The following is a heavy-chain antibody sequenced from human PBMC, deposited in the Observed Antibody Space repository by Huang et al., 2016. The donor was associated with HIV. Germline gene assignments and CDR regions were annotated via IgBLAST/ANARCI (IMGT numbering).Heavy chain of an antibody. CDR3: AREVVSATGYYYYGMDV. Sequence: QVQLVQSGAEVKKPGASVKVSCKASGYTFTGYYMHWGRQAPGQGLGWRGWINPKSGGTNYAQKFQGRVTMTRDTSISTAYMELSRLRSDDTAVYYCAREVVSATGYYYYGMDVWGQGTTVTVSS. V-gene: IGHV1-2*02. D-gene: IGHD2-15*01. CDR2: INPKSGGT. J-gene: IGHJ6*02. CDR1: GYTFTGYY.